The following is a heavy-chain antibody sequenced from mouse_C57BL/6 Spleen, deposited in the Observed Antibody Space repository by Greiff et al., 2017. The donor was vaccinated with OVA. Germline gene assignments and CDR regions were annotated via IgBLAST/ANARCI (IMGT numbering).Heavy chain of an antibody. CDR3: TTGDYYGSTLGNY. Sequence: LVESGAELVRPGASVTLSCTASGFNIKDYYMHWVKQRPEQGLEWIGRIDPEDGDTEYAPKFQGTATMTADTSSNTAYLQLSSLTSEDTAVYYCTTGDYYGSTLGNYWGQGTTLTVSS. CDR1: GFNIKDYY. CDR2: IDPEDGDT. D-gene: IGHD1-1*01. J-gene: IGHJ2*01. V-gene: IGHV14-1*01.